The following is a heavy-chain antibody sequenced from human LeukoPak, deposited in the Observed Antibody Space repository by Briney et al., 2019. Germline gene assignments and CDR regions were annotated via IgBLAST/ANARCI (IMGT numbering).Heavy chain of an antibody. D-gene: IGHD3-10*01. J-gene: IGHJ4*02. V-gene: IGHV3-23*01. CDR2: ISGGTT. CDR3: AKSVYHSGNY. Sequence: GGSLRLSCAASGFTISTYGMSWVRQAPGKGLERVSSISGGTTYYADSVKGRFTISRDNSKNTVSLQMNSLRAEDTAVYYCAKSVYHSGNYWGQGTLVTVSS. CDR1: GFTISTYG.